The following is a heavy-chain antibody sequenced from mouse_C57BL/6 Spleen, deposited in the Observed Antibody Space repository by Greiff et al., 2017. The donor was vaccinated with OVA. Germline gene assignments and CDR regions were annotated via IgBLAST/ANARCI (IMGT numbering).Heavy chain of an antibody. CDR1: GFSFNTYA. J-gene: IGHJ2*01. CDR3: VRQSSYFDY. Sequence: EVKLQESGGGLVQPKGSLKLSCAASGFSFNTYAMNWVRQAPGKGLEWVARIRSKSNNYATYYADSVKDRFTISRDDSESMLYLQMNNLKTEDTAMYYCVRQSSYFDYWGQGTTLTVSS. V-gene: IGHV10-1*01. CDR2: IRSKSNNYAT. D-gene: IGHD1-1*01.